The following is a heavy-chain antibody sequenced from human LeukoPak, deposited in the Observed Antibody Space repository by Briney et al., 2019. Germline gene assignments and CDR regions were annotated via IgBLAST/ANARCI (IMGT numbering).Heavy chain of an antibody. CDR3: ARARGYSYGYSDY. V-gene: IGHV1-8*01. J-gene: IGHJ4*02. D-gene: IGHD5-18*01. CDR1: GYIFTNYD. CDR2: MNPNSGNT. Sequence: ASVKVSCKASGYIFTNYDINWVRQATGQGLEWMGWMNPNSGNTGFAQKFQGRVTMTRNTSKSTAYTELSSLTSEDWAVYYCARARGYSYGYSDYWGQGTLVTVSS.